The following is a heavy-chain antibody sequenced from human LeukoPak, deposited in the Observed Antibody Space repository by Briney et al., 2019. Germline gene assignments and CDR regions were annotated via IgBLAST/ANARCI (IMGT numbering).Heavy chain of an antibody. D-gene: IGHD3-10*01. Sequence: PGGSLRLSCAASGFTFRIHWMSWVRQAPEKGLEWVSVIYSVGTTYYADSVKGRFTISRDNSKNTLYLQMNSLRAEDTAVYYCARPPGRTGAFDIWGQGTMVTVSS. CDR3: ARPPGRTGAFDI. J-gene: IGHJ3*02. CDR1: GFTFRIHW. CDR2: IYSVGTT. V-gene: IGHV3-53*01.